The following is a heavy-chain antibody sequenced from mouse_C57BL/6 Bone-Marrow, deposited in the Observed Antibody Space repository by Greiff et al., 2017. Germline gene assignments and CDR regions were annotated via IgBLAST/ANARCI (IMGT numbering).Heavy chain of an antibody. CDR2: IYPGGGYT. Sequence: QVQLQQSGAELVRPGTSVKMSCKASGYTFTNYWIGWAKQRPGHGLEWIGDIYPGGGYTNYNEKFKGKATLTADKSSSTAYMQCSSLTSEDSAIYYCARFDGYYLRLDYWGQGTSVTVSS. D-gene: IGHD2-3*01. CDR1: GYTFTNYW. V-gene: IGHV1-63*01. CDR3: ARFDGYYLRLDY. J-gene: IGHJ4*01.